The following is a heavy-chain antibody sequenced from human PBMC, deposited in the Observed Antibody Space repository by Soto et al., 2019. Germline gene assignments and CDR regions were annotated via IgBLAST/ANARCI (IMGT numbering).Heavy chain of an antibody. D-gene: IGHD2-2*01. Sequence: PSETLSLTCTVSGGSISSSSYYWGWIRQPPGKGLEWIGSIYYSGSTYYTPSLKSRGTISVDTSKNQFSLKLSSVTAADTAVYFRARSVAVPAAHIGYWRQGTQVTVSS. CDR1: GGSISSSSYY. CDR3: ARSVAVPAAHIGY. J-gene: IGHJ4*02. CDR2: IYYSGST. V-gene: IGHV4-39*01.